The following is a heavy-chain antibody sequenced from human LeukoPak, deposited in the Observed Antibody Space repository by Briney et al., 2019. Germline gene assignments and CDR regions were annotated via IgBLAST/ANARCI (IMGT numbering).Heavy chain of an antibody. V-gene: IGHV3-23*01. J-gene: IGHJ4*02. CDR3: AKDWWPHCSGGSCLKSYFDY. CDR2: ISGSGGST. CDR1: GFTFSSYA. Sequence: PGGSLRLSCAASGFTFSSYAMSWVRQAPGKGLEWVSAISGSGGSTYYADSVKGRFTISRDNSKNTLYLQMNSLRAEDTAVYYCAKDWWPHCSGGSCLKSYFDYWGQGTLVTVSS. D-gene: IGHD2-15*01.